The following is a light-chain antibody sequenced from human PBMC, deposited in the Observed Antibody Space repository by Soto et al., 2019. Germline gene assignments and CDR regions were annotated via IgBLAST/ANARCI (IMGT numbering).Light chain of an antibody. CDR3: QQYGSSLIT. Sequence: DIVFTQSPGTLSLSPGERATLSCRASQSVTSNYLAWYQQKPGQAPRLLIHGASSRATGIPDRFSGSGSGTDFTLTISRLDPEDFAVYFCQQYGSSLITFGQGTRLEI. CDR2: GAS. J-gene: IGKJ5*01. V-gene: IGKV3-20*01. CDR1: QSVTSNY.